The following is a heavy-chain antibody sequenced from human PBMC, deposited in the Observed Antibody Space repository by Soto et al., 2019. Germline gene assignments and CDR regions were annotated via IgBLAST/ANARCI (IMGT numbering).Heavy chain of an antibody. CDR2: IYSSGST. V-gene: IGHV4-39*01. Sequence: QLQLQESGPGLVKPSETLSLTCTVSGGSISSSVYYWAWIRQPPGKGLEWIGSIYSSGSTYYNPSLRSRVTISVDTSKNQFSLKLSSVTAADTAVYYCATPVSSGYQGLEVWGQGTMATVSS. J-gene: IGHJ3*01. CDR1: GGSISSSVYY. D-gene: IGHD3-22*01. CDR3: ATPVSSGYQGLEV.